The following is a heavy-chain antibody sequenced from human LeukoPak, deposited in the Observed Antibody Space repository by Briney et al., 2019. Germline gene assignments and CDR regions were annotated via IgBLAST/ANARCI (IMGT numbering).Heavy chain of an antibody. D-gene: IGHD3-3*01. Sequence: ASVKVSCKASGYTFTSDGISWVRQAPGQGLEGMGWISAYNGNTNYAQQLQGRVTMTTDTSTSTAYMELRSLRSDDTAVYYCARGPVSGSYINWYFDLWGRGTLVTVSS. CDR1: GYTFTSDG. V-gene: IGHV1-18*01. J-gene: IGHJ2*01. CDR3: ARGPVSGSYINWYFDL. CDR2: ISAYNGNT.